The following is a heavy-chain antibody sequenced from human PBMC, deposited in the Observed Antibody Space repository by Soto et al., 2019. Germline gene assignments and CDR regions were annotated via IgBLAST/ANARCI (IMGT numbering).Heavy chain of an antibody. CDR3: ARSKPGDYFDC. V-gene: IGHV1-69*02. Sequence: QVQLVQSGAEVKRPGSSVKVSCKASGGTFSGYTLSWVRQAPGQGLEWMGTIIPIIAMTNDAQKFQGRVTITADNSTSIVSMELSSLRSEDTAMYYCARSKPGDYFDCWGQGTQVTVSS. D-gene: IGHD3-10*01. J-gene: IGHJ4*02. CDR1: GGTFSGYT. CDR2: IIPIIAMT.